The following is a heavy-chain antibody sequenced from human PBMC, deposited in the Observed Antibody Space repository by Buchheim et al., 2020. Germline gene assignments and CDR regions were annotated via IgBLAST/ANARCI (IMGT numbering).Heavy chain of an antibody. J-gene: IGHJ4*02. V-gene: IGHV3-23*04. Sequence: EVQLVDSGGGLVQPGESLRLSCAASGFSFSGYAMSWVRQAPGKGLEWVSSISGSGATTFNADSVTGRFTISRDNSKNMLYLQMNSLRAEDTAVYFCAKGSRGYTNYYFDYWGQGTL. CDR1: GFSFSGYA. CDR2: ISGSGATT. D-gene: IGHD4-11*01. CDR3: AKGSRGYTNYYFDY.